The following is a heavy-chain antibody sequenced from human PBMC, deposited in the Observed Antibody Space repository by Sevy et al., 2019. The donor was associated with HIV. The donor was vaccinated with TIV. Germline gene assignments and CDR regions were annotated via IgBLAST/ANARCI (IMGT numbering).Heavy chain of an antibody. CDR1: GESFSNYY. Sequence: SETLSLTCAVYGESFSNYYWSWIRLSPGKGLESIGEIDHSGRSDYNPSLKGRVTMSVDTSKNQFSLKLTSGTAADTAVYYCARGPKPLRSDYGDYRGVGYYIDSWGQGTLVTVSS. J-gene: IGHJ4*02. D-gene: IGHD4-17*01. CDR3: ARGPKPLRSDYGDYRGVGYYIDS. V-gene: IGHV4-34*01. CDR2: IDHSGRS.